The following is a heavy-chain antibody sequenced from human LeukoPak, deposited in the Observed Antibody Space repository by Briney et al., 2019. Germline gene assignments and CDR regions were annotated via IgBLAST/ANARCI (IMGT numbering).Heavy chain of an antibody. J-gene: IGHJ6*02. CDR1: GGSISSSTYY. CDR2: IYSSGST. CDR3: TRHPWNSGMDV. Sequence: SETLSLTCSVSGGSISSSTYYWGWIRQPPGKGLEWIGSIYSSGSTYYNPSLNSRVTISVDTSKNQFSLKLSSVTAADTAVYYCTRHPWNSGMDVWGQGTTVTVSS. D-gene: IGHD1-1*01. V-gene: IGHV4-39*01.